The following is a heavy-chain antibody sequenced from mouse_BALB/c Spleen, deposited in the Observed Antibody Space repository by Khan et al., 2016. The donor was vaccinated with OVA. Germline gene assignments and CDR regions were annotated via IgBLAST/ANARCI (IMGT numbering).Heavy chain of an antibody. CDR2: ITYSGST. Sequence: EVQLQESGPGLVKPSQSLSLTCTVTGYSVTSDYAWNWIRQFPGDKLEWMGYITYSGSTSYNPSLKSRISITRATSKNQFFLQLISVTTEDTATYYCARDGSRYNYAMDYWGQGTSVTVSS. CDR3: ARDGSRYNYAMDY. CDR1: GYSVTSDYA. J-gene: IGHJ4*01. V-gene: IGHV3-2*02. D-gene: IGHD2-3*01.